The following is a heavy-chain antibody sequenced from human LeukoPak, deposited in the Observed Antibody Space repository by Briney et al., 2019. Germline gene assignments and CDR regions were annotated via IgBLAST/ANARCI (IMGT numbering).Heavy chain of an antibody. CDR3: TRLTVFRGLIVYFDY. CDR1: GFTFSDSS. D-gene: IGHD3-16*01. J-gene: IGHJ4*02. Sequence: GESLKLSCAASGFTFSDSSIHWVRQASGKGLEWVGRIRSKASSYATAYAASVEGRFTISRDDSKNTAYLLMNSLKTEDTAVYYCTRLTVFRGLIVYFDYWGQGTLVTVSS. V-gene: IGHV3-73*01. CDR2: IRSKASSYAT.